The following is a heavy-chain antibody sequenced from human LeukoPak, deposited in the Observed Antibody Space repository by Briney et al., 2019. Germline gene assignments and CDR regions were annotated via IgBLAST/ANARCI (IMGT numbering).Heavy chain of an antibody. Sequence: GGSLRLSCAASGFIFSQYSMNWVRQAPGKGLEWVSHIRSSSETFYADSVKGRFTISRDNSKNTLYLQMNSLRAEDTAVYYCAREPSIAAAGTYYGMDVWGQGTTVTVSS. CDR2: IRSSSET. D-gene: IGHD6-13*01. V-gene: IGHV3-48*01. CDR3: AREPSIAAAGTYYGMDV. J-gene: IGHJ6*02. CDR1: GFIFSQYS.